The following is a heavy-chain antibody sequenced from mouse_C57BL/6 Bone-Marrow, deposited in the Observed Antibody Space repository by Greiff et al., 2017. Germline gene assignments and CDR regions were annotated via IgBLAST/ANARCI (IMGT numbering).Heavy chain of an antibody. J-gene: IGHJ4*01. D-gene: IGHD2-3*01. CDR2: IDPENGDT. CDR3: TTDGYYDAMDY. Sequence: EVKLVESGAELVRPGASVKLSCTASGFNIKDDYMHWVKQRPEQGLAWIGWIDPENGDTEYASKFQGKATITADTSSNTAYLQLSSLTSEDTAVYYCTTDGYYDAMDYWGQGTSVTVSS. CDR1: GFNIKDDY. V-gene: IGHV14-4*01.